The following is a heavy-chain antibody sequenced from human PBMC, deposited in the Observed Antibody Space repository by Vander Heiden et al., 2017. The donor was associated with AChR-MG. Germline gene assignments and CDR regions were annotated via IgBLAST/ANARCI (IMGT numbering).Heavy chain of an antibody. D-gene: IGHD6-19*01. CDR2: ISWNSGSI. CDR1: GFTFDDYA. Sequence: EVQLVESGGGLVQPGRSLRLSCAASGFTFDDYAMHGVRQAPGKGLEGVSGISWNSGSIGYADSVKGRFTISRDNAKNSLYLQMNSLRAEDTALYYCAKDIVPHDPRQYSSGWYSDYWGQGTLVTVSS. CDR3: AKDIVPHDPRQYSSGWYSDY. V-gene: IGHV3-9*01. J-gene: IGHJ4*02.